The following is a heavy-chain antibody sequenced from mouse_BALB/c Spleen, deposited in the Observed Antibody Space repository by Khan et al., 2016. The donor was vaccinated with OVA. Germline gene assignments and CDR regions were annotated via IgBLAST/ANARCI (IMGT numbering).Heavy chain of an antibody. CDR2: ISPGSGDT. Sequence: QVQLQQSGAELARPGASVKLSCKASGYTFTDFYINWVKQRTGQGLEWIGEISPGSGDTYYNEKFKGKATLTADKSSSTVYLQHSSLTTEASAVYCWARRNYFGYTFAYWGQGTLVTVSA. J-gene: IGHJ3*01. D-gene: IGHD1-2*01. CDR3: ARRNYFGYTFAY. V-gene: IGHV1-77*01. CDR1: GYTFTDFY.